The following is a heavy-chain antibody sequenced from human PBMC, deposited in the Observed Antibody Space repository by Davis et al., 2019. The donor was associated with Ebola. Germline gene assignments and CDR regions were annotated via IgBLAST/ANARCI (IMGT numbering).Heavy chain of an antibody. CDR2: ISYDGSNK. V-gene: IGHV3-30-3*01. Sequence: GESLKISCSASGFTFSSYAMHWVRQAPGKGLEWVAVISYDGSNKYYADSVKGRFTISRDNSKNSLYLQMNSLRAEDTAVYYCARDGRYSYGQKSGYWGQGTLVTVSS. CDR1: GFTFSSYA. J-gene: IGHJ4*02. CDR3: ARDGRYSYGQKSGY. D-gene: IGHD5-18*01.